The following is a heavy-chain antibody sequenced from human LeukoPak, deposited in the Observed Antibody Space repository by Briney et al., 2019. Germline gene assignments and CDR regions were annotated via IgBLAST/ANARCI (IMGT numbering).Heavy chain of an antibody. CDR3: VRGISGLACSGGSCYSAGAFDI. CDR1: GGTFSSYA. J-gene: IGHJ3*02. D-gene: IGHD2-15*01. V-gene: IGHV1-69*13. CDR2: IIPIFGTA. Sequence: SVKVSCKASGGTFSSYAISWVRQAPGQGLEWMGGIIPIFGTANYAQKFQGRVTITADESTSTAYMELSSLRSEDTAVYYCVRGISGLACSGGSCYSAGAFDIWGQGTMVTVSS.